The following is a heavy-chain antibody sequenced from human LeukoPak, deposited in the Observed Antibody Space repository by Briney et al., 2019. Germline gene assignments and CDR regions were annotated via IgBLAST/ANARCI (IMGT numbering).Heavy chain of an antibody. Sequence: GGSLRLSCAASGFTFSNYAMSWVRQAPGKGLEWVSAISGSDGNTYYADSVKGRFTISRDNSKNTLYLQMNSLRAEDTAVYYCAKDQVGATAYWGQGTLVTVSS. V-gene: IGHV3-23*01. D-gene: IGHD1-26*01. CDR2: ISGSDGNT. J-gene: IGHJ4*02. CDR1: GFTFSNYA. CDR3: AKDQVGATAY.